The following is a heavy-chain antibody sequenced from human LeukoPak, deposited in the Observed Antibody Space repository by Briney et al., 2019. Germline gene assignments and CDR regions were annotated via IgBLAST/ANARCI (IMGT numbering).Heavy chain of an antibody. D-gene: IGHD3-22*01. J-gene: IGHJ4*02. Sequence: GEYLKISCKGFGYSFTTYWIGWVRQMPGKGLEWMGIIYPGDSDTRYSPSFQGQVTISADKSISTAYLQWSSLKASDTAMYYCARQDDSSGYSSFDYWGQGTLVTVSS. CDR2: IYPGDSDT. V-gene: IGHV5-51*01. CDR3: ARQDDSSGYSSFDY. CDR1: GYSFTTYW.